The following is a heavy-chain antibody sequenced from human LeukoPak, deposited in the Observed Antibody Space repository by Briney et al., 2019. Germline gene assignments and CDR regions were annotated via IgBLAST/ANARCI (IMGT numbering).Heavy chain of an antibody. V-gene: IGHV3-7*01. CDR3: ATIEAVRFHY. D-gene: IGHD2/OR15-2a*01. CDR2: IKQDGNEK. CDR1: GFTFSSHW. Sequence: GGSLRLSCVDSGFTFSSHWMSWVRQAPGKGLEWVANIKQDGNEKYYADSVKGRFTISRDNAKNSVYLQMNSLRAEDTALYYCATIEAVRFHYWGQGTLVTVSS. J-gene: IGHJ4*02.